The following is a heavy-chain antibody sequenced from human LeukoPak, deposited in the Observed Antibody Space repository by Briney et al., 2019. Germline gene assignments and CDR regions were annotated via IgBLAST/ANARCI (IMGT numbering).Heavy chain of an antibody. CDR1: GYTFTSYD. Sequence: GASVKVSCKASGYTFTSYDINWVRQATGQGLEWMGWMNPNSGDTGYAQKFQGRVTMTRNTSISTAYMELSSLRSDDTAVYYCARGRVVVAASQFDYWGQGTLVSVSS. J-gene: IGHJ4*02. CDR3: ARGRVVVAASQFDY. CDR2: MNPNSGDT. V-gene: IGHV1-8*01. D-gene: IGHD2-15*01.